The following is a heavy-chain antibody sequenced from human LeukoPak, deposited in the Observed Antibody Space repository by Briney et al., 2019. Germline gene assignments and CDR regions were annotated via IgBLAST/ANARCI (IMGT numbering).Heavy chain of an antibody. CDR1: GFTFSSYE. V-gene: IGHV3-48*03. CDR2: ISSSGSTI. J-gene: IGHJ6*03. Sequence: GGSLRLSCAASGFTFSSYEMNWVRQAPGKGLEWVSYISSSGSTIYYADSVKGRFTISRDNAKNSLYLQMNSLRAEDTAVYYFARYHYYYYYMDVWGKGTTVTISS. CDR3: ARYHYYYYYMDV.